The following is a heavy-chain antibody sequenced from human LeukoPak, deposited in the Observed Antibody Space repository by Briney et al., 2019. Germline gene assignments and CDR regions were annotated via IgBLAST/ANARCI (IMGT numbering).Heavy chain of an antibody. Sequence: ASVKVSCKASGYTFTGYYMHWVRQAPGQWLESMGWINPNSGDTNYAQKFQGWVTMTRDTSISTAYMELSRLRSDDTAVYYCARDSDDFWSGYSFDYWGQGTLVTVSS. J-gene: IGHJ4*02. D-gene: IGHD3-3*01. V-gene: IGHV1-2*04. CDR2: INPNSGDT. CDR1: GYTFTGYY. CDR3: ARDSDDFWSGYSFDY.